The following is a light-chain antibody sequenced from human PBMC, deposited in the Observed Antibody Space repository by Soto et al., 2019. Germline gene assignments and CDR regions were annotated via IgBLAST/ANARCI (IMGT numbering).Light chain of an antibody. CDR2: AAS. CDR3: QQYGDSPPGT. J-gene: IGKJ5*01. CDR1: QSIGRN. Sequence: EIVLTQSPGTLSLSPGERATLSCRASQSIGRNLVWCQQKPGQAPRLLIYAASTRATGVPARFSGSGSGTDFTLTISRLEPEDFAVYFCQQYGDSPPGTFGQGTRLEIK. V-gene: IGKV3-20*01.